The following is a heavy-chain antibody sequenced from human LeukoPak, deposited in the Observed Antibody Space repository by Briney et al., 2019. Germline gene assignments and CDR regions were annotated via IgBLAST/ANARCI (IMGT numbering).Heavy chain of an antibody. J-gene: IGHJ4*02. V-gene: IGHV3-21*01. CDR2: ISSSSSYI. CDR1: GFTFSSYS. Sequence: PGGSLRLSCAASGFTFSSYSMNWVRQAPGKGLEWVSSISSSSSYIYYADSVKGRFTISRDNAKNSLYLQMNSLRAEDTAVYYCARDASYSGSYQEFDYWGQGTLVTVSS. CDR3: ARDASYSGSYQEFDY. D-gene: IGHD1-26*01.